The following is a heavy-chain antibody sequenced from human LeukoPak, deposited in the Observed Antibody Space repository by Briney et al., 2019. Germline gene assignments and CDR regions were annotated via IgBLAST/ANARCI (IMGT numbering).Heavy chain of an antibody. Sequence: SETLSLTCSVSGGSIAVNHYYWGWIRQPPGKGLEWIGSGLYTGNTYSNPSLRGRVTISVDTSKNEFSLKMNSVTAADTAVYYCAREHRSSKYFDSWGQGALMIVSS. V-gene: IGHV4-39*02. J-gene: IGHJ4*02. CDR3: AREHRSSKYFDS. D-gene: IGHD6-6*01. CDR2: GLYTGNT. CDR1: GGSIAVNHYY.